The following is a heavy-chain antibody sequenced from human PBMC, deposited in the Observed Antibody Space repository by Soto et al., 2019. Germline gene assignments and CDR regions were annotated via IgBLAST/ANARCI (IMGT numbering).Heavy chain of an antibody. CDR3: ARVGRGSSFVSGRDFDY. CDR2: INHSVST. CDR1: GGSFSGYY. Sequence: SETLSLTCAVYGGSFSGYYWSWIRQPPAKGLEWIGEINHSVSTNYNPSPKSRVTITLDTSKNQFSLKLSSMTAADTAVSYCARVGRGSSFVSGRDFDYWGHGTLVTVSS. V-gene: IGHV4-34*01. J-gene: IGHJ4*01. D-gene: IGHD2-2*01.